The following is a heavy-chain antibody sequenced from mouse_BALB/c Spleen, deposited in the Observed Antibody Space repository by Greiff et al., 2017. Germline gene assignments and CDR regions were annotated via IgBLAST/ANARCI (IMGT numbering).Heavy chain of an antibody. Sequence: EVMLVESGGGLVKPGGSLKLSCAASGFTFSSYAMSWVRQSPEKRLEWVAEISSGGSYTYYPDTVTGRFTISRDNAKNTLYLEMSSLRSEDTAMYYCASDTVVAPGFAYWGQGTLVTVSA. V-gene: IGHV5-9-4*01. J-gene: IGHJ3*01. CDR1: GFTFSSYA. CDR3: ASDTVVAPGFAY. D-gene: IGHD1-1*01. CDR2: ISSGGSYT.